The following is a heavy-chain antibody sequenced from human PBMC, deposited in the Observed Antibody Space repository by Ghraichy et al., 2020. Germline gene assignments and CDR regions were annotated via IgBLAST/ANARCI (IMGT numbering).Heavy chain of an antibody. CDR1: GYSFGSYD. D-gene: IGHD3-10*01. CDR3: AKRGDAYICGSAQYYFDY. CDR2: ISGNGDVT. J-gene: IGHJ4*02. V-gene: IGHV3-23*01. Sequence: GESLNISCAASGYSFGSYDMNWVRQAPGKGLEWVSRISGNGDVTSYADSVEGRFTVSNDNSKRTVYLQMDSLRAEDTAVYYWAKRGDAYICGSAQYYFDYWGRGTLVPVSS.